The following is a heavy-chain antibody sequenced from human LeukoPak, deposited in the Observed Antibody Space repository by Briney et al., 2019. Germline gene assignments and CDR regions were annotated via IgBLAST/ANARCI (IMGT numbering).Heavy chain of an antibody. CDR1: GFTFSSYW. CDR2: IKQDGSEK. CDR3: AKYHYGTGTSFGY. D-gene: IGHD3-10*01. J-gene: IGHJ4*02. Sequence: GGSLRLSCAASGFTFSSYWMSWVRQAPGKGLEWVANIKQDGSEKYYVDSVKGRFTISRDNAKDSLYLQMNSLRAEDTAVYYCAKYHYGTGTSFGYWGQGTLVTVSS. V-gene: IGHV3-7*01.